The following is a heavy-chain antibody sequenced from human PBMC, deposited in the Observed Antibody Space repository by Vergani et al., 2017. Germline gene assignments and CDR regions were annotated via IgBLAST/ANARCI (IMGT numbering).Heavy chain of an antibody. Sequence: QVQLQESGPGLVKPSETLSLTCSVSGGSISSSNYYWGWIRQPPGKGLEWIASIYYSGSTYYNPSLKSRVTISVDTSRNQFSLKLSSVTAADTAVYFCARHSTVEWLVKLGWIDPWGQGTLVTVSS. D-gene: IGHD6-19*01. CDR1: GGSISSSNYY. CDR2: IYYSGST. V-gene: IGHV4-39*01. CDR3: ARHSTVEWLVKLGWIDP. J-gene: IGHJ5*02.